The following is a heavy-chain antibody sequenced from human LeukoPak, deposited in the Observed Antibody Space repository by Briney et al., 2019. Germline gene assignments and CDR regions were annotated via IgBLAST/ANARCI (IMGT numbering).Heavy chain of an antibody. V-gene: IGHV1-2*02. D-gene: IGHD1-26*01. Sequence: APVKVSCKASGYTFTGYYMHWVRQAPGQGLEWMGWINPNSGGTNYAQKFQGRVTMTRDTSISTAYMELSRLRSDDTAVYYCARVSPQSGSYGYWGQGTLVTVSS. CDR3: ARVSPQSGSYGY. CDR1: GYTFTGYY. CDR2: INPNSGGT. J-gene: IGHJ4*02.